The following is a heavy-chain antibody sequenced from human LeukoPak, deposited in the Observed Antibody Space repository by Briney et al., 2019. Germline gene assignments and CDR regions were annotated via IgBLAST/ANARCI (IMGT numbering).Heavy chain of an antibody. CDR3: ARGGVDYYGSGTYYLMYYFDY. V-gene: IGHV3-23*01. D-gene: IGHD3-10*01. Sequence: GGSLRLSCAASGFSFSSYGMSWVRQAPGKGLEWVSGISGSGGATYYADSVKGRFTVSRDDPHNTLYLQMNSLRAEDTAVYFCARGGVDYYGSGTYYLMYYFDYWGQGALVTVSS. CDR2: ISGSGGAT. CDR1: GFSFSSYG. J-gene: IGHJ4*02.